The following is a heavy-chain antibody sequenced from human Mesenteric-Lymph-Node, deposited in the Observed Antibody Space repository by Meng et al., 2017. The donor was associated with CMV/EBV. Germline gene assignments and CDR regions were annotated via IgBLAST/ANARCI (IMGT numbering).Heavy chain of an antibody. V-gene: IGHV1-69*10. CDR2: ISPLLDIP. CDR1: GGVFSSFE. D-gene: IGHD1-14*01. Sequence: SVKVSCKASGGVFSSFEISWVRQATGQGLEWMGGISPLLDIPNYAQKFQGRVSITADKSTTTAYMELSSLRSEDTAVYYCARVNPWYFDYWGQGTLVTVSS. J-gene: IGHJ4*02. CDR3: ARVNPWYFDY.